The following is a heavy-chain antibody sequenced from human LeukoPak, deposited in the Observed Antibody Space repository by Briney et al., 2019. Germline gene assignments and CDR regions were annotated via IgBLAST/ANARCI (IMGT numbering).Heavy chain of an antibody. D-gene: IGHD2-15*01. CDR1: GGSISSYY. CDR2: IYHSGST. J-gene: IGHJ4*02. V-gene: IGHV4-38-2*02. CDR3: ARGQYCSGGSCLLDY. Sequence: SETLSLTCTVSGGSISSYYWSWIRQPPGKGLEWIGSIYHSGSTYYNPSLKSRATISVDTSKNQFSLKLSSVTAADTAVYYCARGQYCSGGSCLLDYWGQGTLVTVSS.